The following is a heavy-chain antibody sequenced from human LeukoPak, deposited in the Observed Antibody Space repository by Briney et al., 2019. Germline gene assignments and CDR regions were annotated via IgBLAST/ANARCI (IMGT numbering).Heavy chain of an antibody. V-gene: IGHV3-48*04. CDR2: ISSSSSTI. CDR1: GFTFSSYS. J-gene: IGHJ4*02. Sequence: GGSLRLSCAASGFTFSSYSMNWVRQAPGKGLEWVSYISSSSSTIYYAGSVKGRFTISRDNSKNSLYLQMNSLRAEDTAVYYCARALIGYYFDYWGQGTLVTVSS. CDR3: ARALIGYYFDY. D-gene: IGHD2-8*01.